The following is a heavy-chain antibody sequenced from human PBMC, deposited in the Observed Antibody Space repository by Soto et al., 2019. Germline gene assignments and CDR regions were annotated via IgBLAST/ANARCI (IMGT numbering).Heavy chain of an antibody. V-gene: IGHV4-59*01. CDR1: GGSISSYY. CDR3: ARVRAITFGAKRSGHFDY. D-gene: IGHD3-16*01. CDR2: IYYSGST. Sequence: ASETLSLTCTVSGGSISSYYWSWIRQPPGKGLEWIGYIYYSGSTNYNPSLKSRVTISVDTSKNQFSLKLSSVTAADTAVYYCARVRAITFGAKRSGHFDYWGQGTLVTVSS. J-gene: IGHJ4*02.